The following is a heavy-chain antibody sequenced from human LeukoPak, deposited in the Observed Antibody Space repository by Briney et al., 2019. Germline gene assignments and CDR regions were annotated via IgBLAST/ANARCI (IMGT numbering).Heavy chain of an antibody. D-gene: IGHD3-10*01. CDR2: IKSKTDGGTT. J-gene: IGHJ4*02. CDR1: GFTFSNAW. CDR3: TTSLLWFGERRDY. V-gene: IGHV3-15*01. Sequence: GGSLRLSCAASGFTFSNAWMSWVRQAPGKGLEWVGRIKSKTDGGTTDYAAPVKGRFTISRDDSKNTLYLQMNSLKTEDTAVYYCTTSLLWFGERRDYWGQGTLVTVSS.